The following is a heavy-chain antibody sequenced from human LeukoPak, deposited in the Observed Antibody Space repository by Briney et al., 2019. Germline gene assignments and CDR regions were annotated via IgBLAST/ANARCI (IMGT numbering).Heavy chain of an antibody. Sequence: SETLSLTCAVYGGSFSGYYWSWIRQPPGKGLEWIGEINHSGSTNYNPSLKSRVTISVDTSKNQFSLKLSSVTAADTAVYYCARLDRYYGSGGYNPQNWFDPWGQGTLVTVSS. CDR1: GGSFSGYY. D-gene: IGHD3-10*01. CDR2: INHSGST. CDR3: ARLDRYYGSGGYNPQNWFDP. J-gene: IGHJ5*02. V-gene: IGHV4-34*01.